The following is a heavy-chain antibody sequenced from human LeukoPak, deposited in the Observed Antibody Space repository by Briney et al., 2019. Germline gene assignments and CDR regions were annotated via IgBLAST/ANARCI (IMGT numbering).Heavy chain of an antibody. V-gene: IGHV3-23*01. Sequence: GGSLRLSCAASGFTFSSYAMSWVRQAPGKGLEWVSAISGSGGSTYYADSVKGRFTISRDNSKNTLYLQMNSLRAEDTAVYYCAKARFDYYGSSGYYGLFDYWGQGTLVTVSS. CDR1: GFTFSSYA. J-gene: IGHJ4*02. D-gene: IGHD3-22*01. CDR2: ISGSGGST. CDR3: AKARFDYYGSSGYYGLFDY.